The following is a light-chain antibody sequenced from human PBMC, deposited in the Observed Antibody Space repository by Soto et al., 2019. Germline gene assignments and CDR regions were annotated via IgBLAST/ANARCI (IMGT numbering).Light chain of an antibody. CDR3: QQYVTSPYT. CDR2: GAS. CDR1: QSISSSA. V-gene: IGKV3-20*01. J-gene: IGKJ2*01. Sequence: DMVLTQSPGTLSLSPGERVILSCRTSQSISSSALAWYQQKPGQAPSLLIYGASRRATGIPDRFSGSGSGTDFTLTISILEPEDFAVYCCQQYVTSPYTFGQGTKLEI.